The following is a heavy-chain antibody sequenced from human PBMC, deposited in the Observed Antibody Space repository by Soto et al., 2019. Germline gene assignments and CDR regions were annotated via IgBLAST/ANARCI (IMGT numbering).Heavy chain of an antibody. CDR1: GFSLKSSGVG. CDR3: AHRPSGWYLFDY. CDR2: VYWNDDK. J-gene: IGHJ4*02. Sequence: SGPTLVNPTQTLTLTCTCAGFSLKSSGVGGAWIRQTPGKDLEWLALVYWNDDKRYSPSLKARLTITKDTSKNQVVLTMTNMDPVDTATYYCAHRPSGWYLFDYWGQGTLVTVSS. D-gene: IGHD6-19*01. V-gene: IGHV2-5*01.